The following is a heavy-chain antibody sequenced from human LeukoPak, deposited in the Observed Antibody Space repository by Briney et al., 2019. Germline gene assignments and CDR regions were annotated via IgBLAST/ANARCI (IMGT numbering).Heavy chain of an antibody. CDR1: GDSISSYY. J-gene: IGHJ4*02. Sequence: SETLSLTCTVSGDSISSYYWSWLRQPPGKGLEWIGYIYTSGGTNYIPSLKGRVTISIDTSKNQFSLKLSSVTAADSAVYYCARLTRLSTSPDRYYLDYWGQGTLVTVSS. D-gene: IGHD6-6*01. CDR2: IYTSGGT. V-gene: IGHV4-4*09. CDR3: ARLTRLSTSPDRYYLDY.